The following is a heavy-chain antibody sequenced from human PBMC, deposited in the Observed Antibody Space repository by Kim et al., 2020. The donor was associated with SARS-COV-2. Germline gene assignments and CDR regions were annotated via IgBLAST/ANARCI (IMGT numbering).Heavy chain of an antibody. CDR3: AKGGRFVAATPFYAFDI. J-gene: IGHJ3*02. CDR2: ISSSSGNI. Sequence: GGSLRLSCAASGFTFSSHTMNWVRQAPGKGLEWVSAISSSSGNIYYADSVKGRFTISRDNAKTSLYLQMNSLRAEDTALYYCAKGGRFVAATPFYAFDIWGQGTMVTVSS. V-gene: IGHV3-21*04. CDR1: GFTFSSHT. D-gene: IGHD2-15*01.